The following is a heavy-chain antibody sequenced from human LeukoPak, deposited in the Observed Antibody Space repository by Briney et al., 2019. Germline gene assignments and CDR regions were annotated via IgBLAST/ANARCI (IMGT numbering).Heavy chain of an antibody. CDR3: AREVVPAAIFPSSYYYYMDV. Sequence: GASVKVSCKASGYTFTSYYMHWVRQPPGQGREWMGVINPSGGSTSYAQKLQGRVTMTRHTTTSTDYMDLRSLRSDDTAVYYCAREVVPAAIFPSSYYYYMDVWGKGTTVTVSS. D-gene: IGHD2-2*01. J-gene: IGHJ6*03. V-gene: IGHV1-46*01. CDR2: INPSGGST. CDR1: GYTFTSYY.